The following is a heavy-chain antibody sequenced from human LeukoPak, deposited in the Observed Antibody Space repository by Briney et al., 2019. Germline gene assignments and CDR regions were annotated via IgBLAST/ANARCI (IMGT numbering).Heavy chain of an antibody. CDR3: AKVNTPYTGIVGAEPFDY. CDR1: GFTFSSYG. Sequence: PGRSLRLSCAASGFTFSSYGMHWVRQAPGKGLEWVAVISYDGSNKYYADSVKGRFTISRDNSKNTLYLQINSLRAEDTAVYYCAKVNTPYTGIVGAEPFDYWGQGTLVTVSS. CDR2: ISYDGSNK. J-gene: IGHJ4*02. D-gene: IGHD1-26*01. V-gene: IGHV3-30*18.